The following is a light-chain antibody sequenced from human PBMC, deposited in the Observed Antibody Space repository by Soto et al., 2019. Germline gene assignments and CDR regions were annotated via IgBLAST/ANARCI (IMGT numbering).Light chain of an antibody. V-gene: IGKV3-20*01. CDR2: GAS. CDR1: ESISSSY. CDR3: QQYSASPRA. J-gene: IGKJ2*01. Sequence: EIVLTQFPGTLSLSPGESATLSCRTSESISSSYLAWYQQRPGQPPRLLIYGASKTATGIPDRFSGSGSGTDFTLSISRLEPEDFGMYYCQQYSASPRAFGQGTKVDI.